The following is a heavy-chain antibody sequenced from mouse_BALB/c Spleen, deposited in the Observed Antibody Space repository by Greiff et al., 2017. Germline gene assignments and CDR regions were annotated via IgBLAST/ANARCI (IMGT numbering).Heavy chain of an antibody. V-gene: IGHV3-6*02. CDR1: GYSITSGYY. CDR2: ISYDGSN. Sequence: VQLKESGPGLVKPSQSLSLTCSVTGYSITSGYYWNWIRQFPGNKLEWMGYISYDGSNNYNPSLKNRISITRDTSKNQFFLKLNSVTTEDTATYYCASDYRYDGFAYWGQGTLVTVSA. CDR3: ASDYRYDGFAY. D-gene: IGHD2-14*01. J-gene: IGHJ3*01.